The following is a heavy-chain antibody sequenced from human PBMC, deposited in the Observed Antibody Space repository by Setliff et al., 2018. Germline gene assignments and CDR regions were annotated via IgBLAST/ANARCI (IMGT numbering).Heavy chain of an antibody. J-gene: IGHJ5*02. CDR2: IYHSGST. D-gene: IGHD3-10*01. V-gene: IGHV4-38-2*01. CDR1: GYSISSGYY. Sequence: PSETLSLTCAVSGYSISSGYYWGWIRQPPGKGLEWIGSIYHSGSTYYNPSLKSRVTISVDTSKNQFSLKLSSVTAADTAVYYCAKNGFGVVALGVNNWFDPWGQGTLVTVSS. CDR3: AKNGFGVVALGVNNWFDP.